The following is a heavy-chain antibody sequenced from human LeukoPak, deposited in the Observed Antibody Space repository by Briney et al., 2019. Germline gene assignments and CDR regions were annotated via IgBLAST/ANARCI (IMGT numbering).Heavy chain of an antibody. J-gene: IGHJ4*02. CDR2: ISYDGSNK. CDR3: ARVMGRYCSSTSCYVDN. Sequence: GRSLRLSCAASGITFSSYAMHWVRQAPGKGLEWVAVISYDGSNKYYADSVKGRFTISRDNSKNTLYLQMNSLRAEDTAVYYCARVMGRYCSSTSCYVDNWGQGTLVTVSS. D-gene: IGHD2-2*01. CDR1: GITFSSYA. V-gene: IGHV3-30*04.